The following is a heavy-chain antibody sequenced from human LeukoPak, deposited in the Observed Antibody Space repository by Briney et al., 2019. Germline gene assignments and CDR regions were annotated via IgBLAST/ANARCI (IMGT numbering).Heavy chain of an antibody. J-gene: IGHJ5*02. CDR3: ARGIIIAAAGNLGWFDP. CDR1: GGSISSSSYY. CDR2: MFYSGST. V-gene: IGHV4-39*07. D-gene: IGHD6-13*01. Sequence: SETLSLTCTVSGGSISSSSYYWGWFRQPPGKGLEWVGSMFYSGSTFSKPSLKSRVTMSIDTSKNHLSLTLSSVTAADTAVYYCARGIIIAAAGNLGWFDPWGQGTLVTVSS.